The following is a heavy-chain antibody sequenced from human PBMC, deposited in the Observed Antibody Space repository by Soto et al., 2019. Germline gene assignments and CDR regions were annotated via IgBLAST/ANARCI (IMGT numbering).Heavy chain of an antibody. Sequence: EVQLVESGGGLVQPGGSLRLSCTASGFTFSASWMAWVRQAPGKGLEWVANINEDGSAKDFVGPVRGRFTISRDNAEQSLYLQMDTLRVEDTAVYYCAKGGYCSGGNCYRDRYNWFDPWGQGTLVTVSA. V-gene: IGHV3-7*03. CDR1: GFTFSASW. CDR2: INEDGSAK. CDR3: AKGGYCSGGNCYRDRYNWFDP. D-gene: IGHD2-15*01. J-gene: IGHJ5*02.